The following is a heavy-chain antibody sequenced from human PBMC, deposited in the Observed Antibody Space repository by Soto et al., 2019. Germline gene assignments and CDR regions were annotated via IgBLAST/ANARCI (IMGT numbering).Heavy chain of an antibody. V-gene: IGHV4-30-4*01. CDR2: IYYSGNT. D-gene: IGHD3-3*02. CDR1: GGSTSSDNY. Sequence: ASETLSRTCTVSGGSTSSDNYWSWIRQPPGKGLEWLGHIYYSGNTDYNPSLTSRLAISIDTSKNQFSLKLSSVTAADTAVYFCGREGGESPDGIYISDSWGQGAMGTVSS. CDR3: GREGGESPDGIYISDS. J-gene: IGHJ5*01.